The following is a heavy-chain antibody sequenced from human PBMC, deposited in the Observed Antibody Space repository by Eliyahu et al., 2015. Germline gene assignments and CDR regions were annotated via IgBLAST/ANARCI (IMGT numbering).Heavy chain of an antibody. CDR1: GYTFTSYD. J-gene: IGHJ4*02. V-gene: IGHV1-8*01. D-gene: IGHD3-10*01. CDR3: ARSMLRGVPSPDY. Sequence: QVQLVQSGAEVKKPGASVKVSCKASGYTFTSYDINWVRQATGQRPEWVGWMNPKRHNTGYTQKFQGRVTMTSDASISTAYMELSSLRSEDTAVYYCARSMLRGVPSPDYWGQGTPVTVSS. CDR2: MNPKRHNT.